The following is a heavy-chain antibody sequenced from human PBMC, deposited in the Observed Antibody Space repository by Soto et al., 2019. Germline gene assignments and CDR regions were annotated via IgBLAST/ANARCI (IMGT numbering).Heavy chain of an antibody. CDR1: GYTFTGYY. CDR3: AIIAVAGNDAFDI. V-gene: IGHV1-2*04. J-gene: IGHJ3*02. Sequence: GASVKVSCKASGYTFTGYYMHWVRQAPGQGLEWMGWINPNSGGTNYAQKFKSWVTMTRDTSISTAYMELSRLRSDDTAVYYCAIIAVAGNDAFDIWGQGTMVTVSS. D-gene: IGHD6-19*01. CDR2: INPNSGGT.